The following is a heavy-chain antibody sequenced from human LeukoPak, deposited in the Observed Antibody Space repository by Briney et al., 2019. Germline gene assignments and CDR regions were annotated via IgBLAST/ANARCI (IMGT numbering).Heavy chain of an antibody. CDR1: GYSISSGYY. J-gene: IGHJ3*02. V-gene: IGHV4-38-2*01. Sequence: PSETLSLTCAVSGYSISSGYYWGWIRPPPGKGLEWIGSIYHSGSTYYNPSLKSRVTISVDTSKNQFSLKLSSVTAADTAVYYCARRSLDAFDIWGQGTMVTVSS. CDR3: ARRSLDAFDI. CDR2: IYHSGST.